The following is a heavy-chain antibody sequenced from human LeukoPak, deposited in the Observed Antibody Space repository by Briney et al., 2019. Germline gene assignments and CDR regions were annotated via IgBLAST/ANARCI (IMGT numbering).Heavy chain of an antibody. CDR3: ARIYSGSPRDY. CDR1: GGSFSGYY. CDR2: INHSGST. Sequence: SGTLSLTCAVYGGSFSGYYWSWIRQPPGKGLEWIGEINHSGSTNYNPSLKSRVTISVDTSKNQFSLKLSSVTAADTAVYYCARIYSGSPRDYWGQGTLVTVSS. D-gene: IGHD1-26*01. V-gene: IGHV4-34*01. J-gene: IGHJ4*02.